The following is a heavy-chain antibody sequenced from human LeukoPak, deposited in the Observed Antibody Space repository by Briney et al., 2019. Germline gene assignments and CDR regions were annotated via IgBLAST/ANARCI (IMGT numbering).Heavy chain of an antibody. V-gene: IGHV3-53*01. D-gene: IGHD1-26*01. CDR2: IYSGGST. Sequence: PGGSLRLSCAASGFTVSSSYINWVRQAPGKGLEWVSLIYSGGSTYYADSVKGRFTISRDNSKNTLYLQMNSLRAEDTAVYFCAREGPTTAFDYWGQGTLVTVSS. J-gene: IGHJ4*02. CDR1: GFTVSSSY. CDR3: AREGPTTAFDY.